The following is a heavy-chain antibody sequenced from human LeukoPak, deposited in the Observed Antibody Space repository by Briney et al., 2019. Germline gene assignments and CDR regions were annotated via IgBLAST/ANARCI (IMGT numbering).Heavy chain of an antibody. J-gene: IGHJ4*02. CDR1: GYTFTSYG. Sequence: ASVKVSCKASGYTFTSYGISWVRQAPGQGLEWMGWISAYSGNTNYAQKLQGRVTMTTDTSTSTAYMELRSLRSDDTAVYYCARGQAVAGTPYYFDCWGQGTLVTVSS. D-gene: IGHD6-19*01. CDR3: ARGQAVAGTPYYFDC. V-gene: IGHV1-18*01. CDR2: ISAYSGNT.